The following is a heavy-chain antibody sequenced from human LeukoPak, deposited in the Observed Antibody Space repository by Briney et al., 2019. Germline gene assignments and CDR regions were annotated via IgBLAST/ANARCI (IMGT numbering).Heavy chain of an antibody. Sequence: SETLSLTCSVSGGSLSTYYGTWIRLSAGKGLEWIGRIHTSGSTNYNPSLKSRVTMSVDTSKDQFSLKVTSVSAADAGVYYCARAPEFSSGWLLDCWGQGSLVTVSS. CDR1: GGSLSTYY. J-gene: IGHJ4*02. V-gene: IGHV4-4*07. D-gene: IGHD6-19*01. CDR3: ARAPEFSSGWLLDC. CDR2: IHTSGST.